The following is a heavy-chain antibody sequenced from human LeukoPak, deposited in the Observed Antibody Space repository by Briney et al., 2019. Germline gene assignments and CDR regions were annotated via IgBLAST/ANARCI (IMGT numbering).Heavy chain of an antibody. J-gene: IGHJ4*02. CDR1: GFTFNNYE. CDR2: ISGGATNI. D-gene: IGHD6-13*01. V-gene: IGHV3-48*03. Sequence: GGSLRLSCAASGFTFNNYEMNWVRQAPGKGLEWVSSISGGATNIYYADSVKGRFTTSRDNAENSLHLQMNSLRADDTAVYYCARAYSSSWTRGYFDYWGQGTLVTVS. CDR3: ARAYSSSWTRGYFDY.